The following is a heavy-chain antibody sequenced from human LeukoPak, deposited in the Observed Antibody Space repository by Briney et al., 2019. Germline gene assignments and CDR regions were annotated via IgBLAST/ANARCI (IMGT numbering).Heavy chain of an antibody. CDR2: ISGYNGNT. J-gene: IGHJ4*02. CDR3: ARDEDYGIFVNIDY. Sequence: ASVKVSCKASGYTFTSYGISWLRQAPGQGLEWMGWISGYNGNTNYAQKLQGRVTMTTDTSASTVYMELRSLRSDDTAVYYCARDEDYGIFVNIDYWGQGTLVTVSS. CDR1: GYTFTSYG. V-gene: IGHV1-18*01. D-gene: IGHD4-17*01.